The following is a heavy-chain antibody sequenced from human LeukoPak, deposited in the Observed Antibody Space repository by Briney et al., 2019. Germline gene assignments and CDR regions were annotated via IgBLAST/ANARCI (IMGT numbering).Heavy chain of an antibody. CDR2: IYTGGST. CDR3: GRSCGSDYIIDY. V-gene: IGHV4-61*02. D-gene: IGHD2-21*02. Sequence: PSQTLSLTCSVSGGSISSGSYYWNFIRQPAGKGLEWIGRIYTGGSTTYNPSLKSRITISLDTSKNQFSLKLISVTAADTAVYFCGRSCGSDYIIDYWGQGTLVTVSS. J-gene: IGHJ4*02. CDR1: GGSISSGSYY.